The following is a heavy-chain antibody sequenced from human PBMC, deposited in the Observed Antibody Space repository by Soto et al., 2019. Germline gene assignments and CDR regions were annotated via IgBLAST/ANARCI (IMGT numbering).Heavy chain of an antibody. CDR2: INHSGST. Sequence: PSETLSLTCTVYGGYFRGYDWSWIRQPPGKGLEWIGEINHSGSTNYNPSLKSRVTISVDTSKNQFSLKLSSVTAADTAVYYCARLVPYYYYYMDVWGKGTTVTVSS. CDR3: ARLVPYYYYYMDV. J-gene: IGHJ6*03. D-gene: IGHD6-6*01. V-gene: IGHV4-34*01. CDR1: GGYFRGYD.